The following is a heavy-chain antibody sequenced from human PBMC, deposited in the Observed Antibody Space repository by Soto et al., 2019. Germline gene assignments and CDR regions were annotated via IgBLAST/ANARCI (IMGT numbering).Heavy chain of an antibody. CDR2: VHDSWGS. D-gene: IGHD3-10*01. J-gene: IGHJ6*02. V-gene: IGHV4-59*08. Sequence: SETLSLTCTVSGGSISNYYWSWFRQTPGKGLEWIGYVHDSWGSNYNPSLKSRVAISLDTSKSQFSLKLTSATATDTAVYYCARQGFGALHGLVEVWGQGTTVTVSS. CDR1: GGSISNYY. CDR3: ARQGFGALHGLVEV.